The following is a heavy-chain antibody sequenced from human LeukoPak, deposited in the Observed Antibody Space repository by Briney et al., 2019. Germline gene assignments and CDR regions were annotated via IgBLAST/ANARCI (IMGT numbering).Heavy chain of an antibody. CDR1: GYTFTGYY. Sequence: ASVKVSCKASGYTFTGYYMHWVRQAPGQGLEWMGWINPNSGGTNYAQKFQGRVTMTRDTSISTAYMELSRLRSDDTAVYYCARVWEAAILYNWFDPWGQGTLVTVSS. CDR2: INPNSGGT. CDR3: ARVWEAAILYNWFDP. J-gene: IGHJ5*02. D-gene: IGHD2-2*01. V-gene: IGHV1-2*02.